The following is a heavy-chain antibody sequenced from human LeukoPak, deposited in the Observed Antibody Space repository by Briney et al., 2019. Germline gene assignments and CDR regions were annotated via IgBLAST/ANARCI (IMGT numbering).Heavy chain of an antibody. CDR1: GGSFSGYY. V-gene: IGHV4-39*01. J-gene: IGHJ6*02. CDR3: ARIYYYDSSGYYEGGDYYYGMDV. D-gene: IGHD3-22*01. Sequence: PSETLSLTCAVYGGSFSGYYWGWIRQPPGKGLEWIGSIYYSGSTYYNPSLKSRVTISVDTSKNQFSLKLSSVTAADTAVYYCARIYYYDSSGYYEGGDYYYGMDVWGQGTTVTVSS. CDR2: IYYSGST.